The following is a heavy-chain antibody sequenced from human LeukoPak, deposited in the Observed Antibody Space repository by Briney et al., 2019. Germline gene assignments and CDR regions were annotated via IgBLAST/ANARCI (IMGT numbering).Heavy chain of an antibody. CDR3: ARRTLDIVVVPAADDAFDI. J-gene: IGHJ3*02. CDR2: INHSGST. Sequence: PSETLSLTCAVYGGSFSGYYWSWIRQPPGKGLEWIGEINHSGSTNYNPSLKSRVTISVDTSKNQFYLKLSSVTAADTAVYYCARRTLDIVVVPAADDAFDIWGQGTMVTVSS. CDR1: GGSFSGYY. D-gene: IGHD2-2*01. V-gene: IGHV4-34*01.